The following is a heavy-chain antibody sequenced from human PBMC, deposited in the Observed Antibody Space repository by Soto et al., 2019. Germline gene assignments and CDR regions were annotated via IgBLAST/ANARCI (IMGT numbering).Heavy chain of an antibody. CDR1: GGSISSSNW. CDR2: IYHSGST. J-gene: IGHJ4*02. V-gene: IGHV4-4*02. D-gene: IGHD4-17*01. CDR3: AIDPDYGDYTGY. Sequence: QVQLQESGPGLVKPSGTLSLTCAVSGGSISSSNWWSWVRQPTGKGLEWIGEIYHSGSTNYNPSLKSRVTISVDKSKKQFSLKLISVTATDTAVYYCAIDPDYGDYTGYWGQGTLVTVSS.